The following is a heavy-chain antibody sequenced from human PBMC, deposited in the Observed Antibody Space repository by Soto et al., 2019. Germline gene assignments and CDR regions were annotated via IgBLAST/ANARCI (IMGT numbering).Heavy chain of an antibody. J-gene: IGHJ4*02. Sequence: GASVEVSCKASGYTFTSYGISWVRQAPGQGLEWMGWISAYNGNTNYAQKLQGRVTMTTDTSTSTAYMELRSLRSDDTAVYYCARGPYYDTSGYYHGEFDYWGQGTLVTVSS. V-gene: IGHV1-18*04. CDR2: ISAYNGNT. CDR3: ARGPYYDTSGYYHGEFDY. CDR1: GYTFTSYG. D-gene: IGHD3-22*01.